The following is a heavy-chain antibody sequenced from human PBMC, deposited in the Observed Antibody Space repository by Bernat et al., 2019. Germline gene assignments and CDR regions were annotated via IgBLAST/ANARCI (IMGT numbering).Heavy chain of an antibody. CDR3: ARIRRVRSLHYFDY. CDR2: ISSSGSTI. Sequence: EVELVESGGGLVQPGGSLRLSCAASGFSFSTYAMHWVRQAPGKGLEWVSYISSSGSTIYYADSVKGRFTISRDNAKNSLYLQMNSLRAEDTAVYYCARIRRVRSLHYFDYWGQGTLVTVSS. V-gene: IGHV3-48*03. D-gene: IGHD1-14*01. CDR1: GFSFSTYA. J-gene: IGHJ4*02.